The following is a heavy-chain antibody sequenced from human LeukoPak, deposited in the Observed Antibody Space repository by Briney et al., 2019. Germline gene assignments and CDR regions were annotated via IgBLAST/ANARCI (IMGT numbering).Heavy chain of an antibody. V-gene: IGHV4-34*01. D-gene: IGHD6-19*01. CDR2: INHSGST. CDR1: GGSFSGYY. CDR3: ARARGAVAIDY. Sequence: SETLSLTCAVYGGSFSGYYWSWIRQPPGKGLEWIGEINHSGSTNYNPSLKSRVTISVDTSKNQFSLKLRSVTAADTAVYYCARARGAVAIDYWGQGTLVAVSS. J-gene: IGHJ4*02.